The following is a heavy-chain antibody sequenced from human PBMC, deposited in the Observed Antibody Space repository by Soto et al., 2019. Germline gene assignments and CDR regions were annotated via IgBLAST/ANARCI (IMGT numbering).Heavy chain of an antibody. V-gene: IGHV3-9*01. CDR3: VREWAVAADYCPFVGMDI. J-gene: IGHJ6*02. CDR1: GFTFDDYA. CDR2: ITWNSANL. Sequence: EVQLVESGGGLVQPGRSLRLSCAASGFTFDDYALHWVGQAPGKGLEWVSGITWNSANLGYADTVKGRFTMSRHNAKSSLLVQIISLRVDCTALAYCVREWAVAADYCPFVGMDIWGQGTTVTVPS. D-gene: IGHD2-15*01.